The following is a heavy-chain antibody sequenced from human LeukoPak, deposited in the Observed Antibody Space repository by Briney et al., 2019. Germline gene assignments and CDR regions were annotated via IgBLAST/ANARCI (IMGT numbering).Heavy chain of an antibody. J-gene: IGHJ2*01. CDR1: GYTFTSSS. CDR3: AREAYCSGDCHRYHDL. Sequence: GASVKVSCKASGYTFTSSSIHWVRQAPGQRLEWMGWINTGIGNTEDSQKFQDRVTITRDTSTSTAYMEMRSLTSEDTAVYYCAREAYCSGDCHRYHDLWGRGTRVTVSS. V-gene: IGHV1-3*04. CDR2: INTGIGNT. D-gene: IGHD2-21*02.